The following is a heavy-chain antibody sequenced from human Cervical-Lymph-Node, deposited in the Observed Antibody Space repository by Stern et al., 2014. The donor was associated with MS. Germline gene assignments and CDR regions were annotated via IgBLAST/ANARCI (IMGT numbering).Heavy chain of an antibody. CDR2: IKTKAEGGPT. J-gene: IGHJ6*02. D-gene: IGHD3-16*01. CDR3: ASDTVITDDYGMDV. Sequence: VQLVESGGGLVKPGGSLRLSCAASGFSLNNAWMSWVRQAPGKGLEWVGRIKTKAEGGPTEYAAPVKGRFTISRDESKNTLYLQMNSLKTEDTALYYCASDTVITDDYGMDVWGQGTTVTVSS. CDR1: GFSLNNAW. V-gene: IGHV3-15*01.